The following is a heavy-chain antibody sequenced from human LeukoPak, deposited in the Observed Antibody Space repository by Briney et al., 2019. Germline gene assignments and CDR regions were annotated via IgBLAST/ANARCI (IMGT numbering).Heavy chain of an antibody. J-gene: IGHJ6*03. CDR1: GFTFSSYW. CDR3: ARGGAAAGELNYYYYYMDV. CDR2: INSDGSST. V-gene: IGHV3-74*01. D-gene: IGHD6-13*01. Sequence: GGSLRLSCAASGFTFSSYWMHWVRQAPGKGLVWVSRINSDGSSTSYADSVKGRFTISRDNAKNSLYLQMNSLRAEDTALYYCARGGAAAGELNYYYYYMDVWGKGTTVTVSS.